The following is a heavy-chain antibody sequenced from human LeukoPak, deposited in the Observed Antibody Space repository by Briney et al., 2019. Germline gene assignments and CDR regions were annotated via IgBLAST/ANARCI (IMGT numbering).Heavy chain of an antibody. CDR3: ARRSGWHDAFDI. V-gene: IGHV3-21*01. CDR1: GFTFSSNS. CDR2: VSSSSSYI. Sequence: GGTLRLSCAASGFTFSSNSMNWVRHAQPEGMGWVSSVSSSSSYIYYADSAQGRFTISRDNAHNSLYCQKNSLIPDANAVFSCARRSGWHDAFDIWGQGTMVTVSS. J-gene: IGHJ3*02. D-gene: IGHD5-24*01.